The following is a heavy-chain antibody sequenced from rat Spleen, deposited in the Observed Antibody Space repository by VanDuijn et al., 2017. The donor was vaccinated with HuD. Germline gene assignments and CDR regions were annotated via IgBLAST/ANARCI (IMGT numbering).Heavy chain of an antibody. Sequence: EVQLVESGGGLVQPGRSMKLSCAASGFTFSNYDMAWVRQAPTKGLEWVASISYDGSSTYYRDSVKGRFTISRDNVKATLYLQMNSLRSEDTGTYYCTRENWKPDYWGQGVMVTVSS. D-gene: IGHD4-2*01. CDR3: TRENWKPDY. J-gene: IGHJ2*01. V-gene: IGHV5-20*01. CDR2: ISYDGSST. CDR1: GFTFSNYD.